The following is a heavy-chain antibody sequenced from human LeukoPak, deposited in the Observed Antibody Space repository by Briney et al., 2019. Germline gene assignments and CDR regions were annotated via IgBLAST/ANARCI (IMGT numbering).Heavy chain of an antibody. CDR3: ARDLTMKSDWFDP. J-gene: IGHJ5*02. V-gene: IGHV1-18*01. CDR1: GYTFTSYG. CDR2: ISAYNGNT. D-gene: IGHD3-22*01. Sequence: ASVKVSCKASGYTFTSYGISWVRQAPGQGLEWMGWISAYNGNTNYAQKRQGRVTMTTDTSTSTAYMELRRLRSDDTAVYYCARDLTMKSDWFDPWGQGTLVTVSS.